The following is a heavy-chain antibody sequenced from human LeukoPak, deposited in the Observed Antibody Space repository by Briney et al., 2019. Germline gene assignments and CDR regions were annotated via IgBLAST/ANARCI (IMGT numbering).Heavy chain of an antibody. CDR1: GFTFDDYA. V-gene: IGHV3-9*01. Sequence: PGRSLRLSCAASGFTFDDYAMHWVRHTPGKGLEWVSGISWNSGSIGYADSVKGRFTISRDNAKNSLYLQMNSLRTEDTALYYCAKHTAVLSGYFDYWGQGTLVTVSS. D-gene: IGHD1-26*01. CDR2: ISWNSGSI. J-gene: IGHJ4*02. CDR3: AKHTAVLSGYFDY.